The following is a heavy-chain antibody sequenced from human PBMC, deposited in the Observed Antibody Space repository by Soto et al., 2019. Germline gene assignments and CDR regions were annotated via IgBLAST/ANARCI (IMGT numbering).Heavy chain of an antibody. V-gene: IGHV3-21*01. Sequence: PGGALSLSCAAFGFTFRIYSMTMVGQAPGKGLEWVSSISSSSSYIYYADSVKGRFTISRDNAKNSLYLQMNSLRAEDTAVYYCARFSSSGAEYFQHWGQGTLVTVS. CDR1: GFTFRIYS. J-gene: IGHJ1*01. CDR2: ISSSSSYI. CDR3: ARFSSSGAEYFQH. D-gene: IGHD6-13*01.